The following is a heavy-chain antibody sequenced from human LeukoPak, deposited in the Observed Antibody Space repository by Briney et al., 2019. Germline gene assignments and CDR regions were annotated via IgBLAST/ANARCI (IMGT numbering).Heavy chain of an antibody. V-gene: IGHV3-11*01. CDR2: ISSSGSTI. Sequence: PGGSLRLSCAASGFTFSDYYMSWIRQAPGKGLEWVSYISSSGSTIYYADSVKGRFTISRDNAKNSLYPQMNSLRAEDTAVYYCARDSFWDGVPTTYYYYMDVWGKGTTVTVSS. D-gene: IGHD3-3*01. CDR3: ARDSFWDGVPTTYYYYMDV. J-gene: IGHJ6*03. CDR1: GFTFSDYY.